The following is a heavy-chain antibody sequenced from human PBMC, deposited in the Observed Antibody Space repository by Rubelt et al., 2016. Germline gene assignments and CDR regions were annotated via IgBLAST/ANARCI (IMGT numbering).Heavy chain of an antibody. CDR1: GFTFSSYS. Sequence: EVQLVESGGGLVQPGGSLRLSCAASGFTFSSYSMNWVRQAPGKGLEWVSYISSSSSTIYYADSVKGRFTLSGDNAKNSLYLQRNSLRAEDTAVYYCARVGCSGGSCYRLYYYYYMDVWGKGTTVTVSS. CDR3: ARVGCSGGSCYRLYYYYYMDV. V-gene: IGHV3-48*04. CDR2: ISSSSSTI. D-gene: IGHD2-15*01. J-gene: IGHJ6*03.